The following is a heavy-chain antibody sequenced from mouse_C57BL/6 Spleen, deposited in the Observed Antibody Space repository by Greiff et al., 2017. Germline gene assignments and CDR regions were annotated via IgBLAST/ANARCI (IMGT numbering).Heavy chain of an antibody. CDR2: IYPGDGDT. D-gene: IGHD4-1*01. CDR1: GYAFSSSW. V-gene: IGHV1-82*01. Sequence: QVQLKQSGPELVKPGASVKISCKASGYAFSSSWMNWVKQRPGKGLEWIGRIYPGDGDTNYNGKFKGKATLTADKSSSTAYMQLSSLTSEDSAVYFCARGDWAYWYFDVWGTGTTVTVSS. CDR3: ARGDWAYWYFDV. J-gene: IGHJ1*03.